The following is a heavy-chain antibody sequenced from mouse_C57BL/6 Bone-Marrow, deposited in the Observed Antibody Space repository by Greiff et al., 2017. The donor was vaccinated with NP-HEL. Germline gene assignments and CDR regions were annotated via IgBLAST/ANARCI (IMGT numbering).Heavy chain of an antibody. CDR1: GFTFSNYW. J-gene: IGHJ1*03. D-gene: IGHD1-1*01. CDR3: TVHYYGSSHWYFDV. V-gene: IGHV6-3*01. Sequence: EVKLEESGGGLVQPGGSMKLSCVASGFTFSNYWMNWVRQSPEKGLEWVAQIRLKSDNYATHYAESVKGRFTISRDDSKSSVYLQMNNLRAEDTGIYYCTVHYYGSSHWYFDVWGTGTTVTVSS. CDR2: IRLKSDNYAT.